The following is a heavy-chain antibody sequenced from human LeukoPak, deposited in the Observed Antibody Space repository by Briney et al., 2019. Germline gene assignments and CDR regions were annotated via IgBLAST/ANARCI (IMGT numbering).Heavy chain of an antibody. V-gene: IGHV4-34*12. CDR2: ILHSGST. D-gene: IGHD6-6*01. CDR3: AKARIAPRPGYYYYYMDV. Sequence: KASETLSLTCTLSGVSISSYYWRWIRQPPGRGLEWIGDILHSGSTNYNPSLKNRVSISVDTSKRQFSLELSSVTAADTAVYYCAKARIAPRPGYYYYYMDVWGKGTTVTVSS. CDR1: GVSISSYY. J-gene: IGHJ6*03.